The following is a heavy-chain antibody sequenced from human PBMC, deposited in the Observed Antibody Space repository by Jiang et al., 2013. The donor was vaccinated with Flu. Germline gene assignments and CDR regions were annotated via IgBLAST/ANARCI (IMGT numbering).Heavy chain of an antibody. V-gene: IGHV4-31*03. Sequence: GPGLVKPSLTLSLTCTVSGDSISSGAYYWTWIRQHPGKGLEWIGYIYFSGNSYYNPSLKSRVIMSGDTSKNQFSLRLSSVTAADTAVYYCARTVGAAGTGYYGMAVVGPRDHGHRLL. D-gene: IGHD6-13*01. CDR2: IYFSGNS. J-gene: IGHJ6*02. CDR3: ARTVGAAGTGYYGMAV. CDR1: GDSISSGAYY.